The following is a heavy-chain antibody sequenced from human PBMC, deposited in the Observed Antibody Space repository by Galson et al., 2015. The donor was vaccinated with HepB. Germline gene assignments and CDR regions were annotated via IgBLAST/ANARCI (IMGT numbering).Heavy chain of an antibody. V-gene: IGHV1-69*10. CDR2: VIPMFGMT. Sequence: SVKASCKASGGTFSRNAISWVRQAPGQGLEWMGGVIPMFGMTVYARKFQGRVTINADKSTSTAYMDLSSLRPEDTAVYYCARDLATLDYYYYALDVWGQGATISVSS. J-gene: IGHJ6*02. CDR3: ARDLATLDYYYYALDV. CDR1: GGTFSRNA.